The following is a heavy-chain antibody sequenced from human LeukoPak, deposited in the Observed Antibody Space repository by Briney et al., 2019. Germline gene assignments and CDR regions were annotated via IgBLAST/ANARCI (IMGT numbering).Heavy chain of an antibody. D-gene: IGHD3-10*01. Sequence: KPSETLSLTCTVSGGSISSYYWSWIRQPPGKGLEWIGYIYYSGSTNYNPSLKSRVTISVDTSKNQFSLKLSSVTAADTAVYYCARDLQVYGSGLNWFDPWGQGTLVTVSS. CDR3: ARDLQVYGSGLNWFDP. CDR1: GGSISSYY. J-gene: IGHJ5*02. CDR2: IYYSGST. V-gene: IGHV4-59*01.